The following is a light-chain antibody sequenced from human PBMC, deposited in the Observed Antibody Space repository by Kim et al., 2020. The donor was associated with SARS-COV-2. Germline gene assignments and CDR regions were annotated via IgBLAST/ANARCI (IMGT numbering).Light chain of an antibody. J-gene: IGLJ1*01. Sequence: SYELTQPPSVSVSPGQTATITCSGDRLGDKYSCWYQQKPGQSPVLVIYQNNKRPSGIPERFSGSNSGNTATLTISGTQAMDEADYYCQTLASSTYFFATG. CDR1: RLGDKY. CDR2: QNN. V-gene: IGLV3-1*01. CDR3: QTLASSTYF.